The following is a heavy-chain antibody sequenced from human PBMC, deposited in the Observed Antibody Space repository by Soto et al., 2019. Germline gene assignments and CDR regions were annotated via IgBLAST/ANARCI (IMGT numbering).Heavy chain of an antibody. J-gene: IGHJ5*02. D-gene: IGHD3-10*01. V-gene: IGHV4-30-4*01. CDR2: IYYSGST. CDR1: GGSISSDDYY. Sequence: SETLSLTCTVSGGSISSDDYYWSWIRQSPGKGLEWIGYIYYSGSTYYNPSLKSRVTISVDTSKNQFSLKLTSVTAADTAVYYCGRARYGSGSYTHPWGQGTLVTVSS. CDR3: GRARYGSGSYTHP.